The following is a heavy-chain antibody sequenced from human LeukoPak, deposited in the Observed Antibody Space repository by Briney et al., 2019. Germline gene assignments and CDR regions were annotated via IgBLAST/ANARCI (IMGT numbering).Heavy chain of an antibody. CDR2: ISGGGVT. CDR1: GFTFNKNG. Sequence: PGGSLRLSCAASGFTFNKNGMIWVRQAPGMGLEWVSAISGGGVTFYSDSVKGRFTISRDNSNNTLFLQMNSLRVEDTALYYCAKGDDYWSGYYGPWGQGTLVTVSS. CDR3: AKGDDYWSGYYGP. D-gene: IGHD3-3*01. V-gene: IGHV3-23*01. J-gene: IGHJ5*02.